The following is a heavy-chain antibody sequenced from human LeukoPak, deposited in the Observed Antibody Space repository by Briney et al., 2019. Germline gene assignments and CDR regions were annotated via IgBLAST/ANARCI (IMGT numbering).Heavy chain of an antibody. CDR3: AREDSRGWAGVYYFDY. Sequence: PGGSLRLSCAASGFTFSSYSMNWVRQAPGKGLEWVSSISSSSSYIYYADSVKGRFTISRDNAKNSLYLQMNSLRAEDTAVYYCAREDSRGWAGVYYFDYWGQGTLVTVSS. CDR1: GFTFSSYS. V-gene: IGHV3-21*01. J-gene: IGHJ4*02. CDR2: ISSSSSYI. D-gene: IGHD6-19*01.